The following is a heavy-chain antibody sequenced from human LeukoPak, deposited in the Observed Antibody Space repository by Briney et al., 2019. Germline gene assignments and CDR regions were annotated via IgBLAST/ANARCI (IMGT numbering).Heavy chain of an antibody. V-gene: IGHV3-30-3*01. J-gene: IGHJ4*02. Sequence: PGGSLRLSCAASGFTFSNYAMHWVRQAPGKGLEWVAVISSDGSNRYYADSVKGRFTISRDNSKNTLYLQMDSLTAEDTAVYYCAKSFSSTCLDYWGQGTLVTVSS. CDR1: GFTFSNYA. D-gene: IGHD6-13*01. CDR2: ISSDGSNR. CDR3: AKSFSSTCLDY.